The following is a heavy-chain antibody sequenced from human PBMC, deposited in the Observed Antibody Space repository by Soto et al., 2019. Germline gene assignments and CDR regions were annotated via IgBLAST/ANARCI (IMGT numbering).Heavy chain of an antibody. CDR3: TTDREYQLLWWEGYYYGMDV. Sequence: GGSLRLSCAASGFTFSNAWMNWVRQAPGKGLEWVGRIKSKTDGGTTDYAAPVKGRFTISRDDSKNTLYLQMNSLKTEDTAVYYCTTDREYQLLWWEGYYYGMDVWGQGTTVTVSS. V-gene: IGHV3-15*07. CDR1: GFTFSNAW. J-gene: IGHJ6*02. D-gene: IGHD2-2*01. CDR2: IKSKTDGGTT.